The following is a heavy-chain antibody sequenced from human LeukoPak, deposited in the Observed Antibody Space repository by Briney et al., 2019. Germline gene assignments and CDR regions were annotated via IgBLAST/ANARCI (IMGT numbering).Heavy chain of an antibody. Sequence: KHSQTLSLTCAISGDSVSSNNAVWNWIRQSPSRGLEWLGKTYYRSKWLNDSAVSVKSRITINPDTSKNQISLQLNSVTPEDTAVYYCAMSLWGGALDTWGQGTTVAVSS. CDR1: GDSVSSNNAV. CDR3: AMSLWGGALDT. D-gene: IGHD3-16*01. V-gene: IGHV6-1*01. J-gene: IGHJ3*02. CDR2: TYYRSKWLN.